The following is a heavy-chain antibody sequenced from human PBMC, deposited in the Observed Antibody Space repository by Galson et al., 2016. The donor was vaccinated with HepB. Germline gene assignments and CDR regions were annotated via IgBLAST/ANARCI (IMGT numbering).Heavy chain of an antibody. CDR3: AKGDWTFDILTGYHPKGFDY. V-gene: IGHV5-51*01. CDR2: FYPGGSDT. D-gene: IGHD3-9*01. J-gene: IGHJ4*02. Sequence: QSGAEVKKPGESLKISCKGSGYIFTSQWIAWVRQMLGRGLGWIGIFYPGGSDTRYSPSFQGQVTISADNSISTAYLQLRILTASDTAMYYCAKGDWTFDILTGYHPKGFDYWGQGTLVTVSS. CDR1: GYIFTSQW.